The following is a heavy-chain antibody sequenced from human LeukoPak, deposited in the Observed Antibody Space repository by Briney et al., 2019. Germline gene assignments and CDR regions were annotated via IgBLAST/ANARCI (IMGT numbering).Heavy chain of an antibody. CDR1: GFTFSTYA. J-gene: IGHJ4*02. V-gene: IGHV3-23*01. CDR3: AKEEHQGSCTYDC. CDR2: ISGSGGST. Sequence: GGSLRLSCAASGFTFSTYAMSWVRHAPGEGLEWVSTISGSGGSTYYADSVKGRFTISRDNSKNTLYLQRNSLRAEDTALYYCAKEEHQGSCTYDCWGQGTLVTVSS. D-gene: IGHD2-8*01.